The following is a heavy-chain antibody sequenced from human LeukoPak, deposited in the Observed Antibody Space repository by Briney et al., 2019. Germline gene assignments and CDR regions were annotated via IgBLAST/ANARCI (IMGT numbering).Heavy chain of an antibody. CDR3: ARDNTGSIDH. CDR2: IQSDGSGT. D-gene: IGHD2-8*02. V-gene: IGHV3-74*01. Sequence: PGGSLRLSCTASGFVFSNYWMLWDRQAPGKGLEWVSLIQSDGSGTTYTDSMKGRFIISRDNAKNTLYLQMTSLTAEDTAVYYCARDNTGSIDHWGQGTLVTVSS. J-gene: IGHJ4*02. CDR1: GFVFSNYW.